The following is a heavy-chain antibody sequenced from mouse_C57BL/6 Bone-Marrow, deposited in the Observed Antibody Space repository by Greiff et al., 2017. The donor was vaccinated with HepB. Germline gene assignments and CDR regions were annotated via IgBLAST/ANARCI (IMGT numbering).Heavy chain of an antibody. J-gene: IGHJ2*01. D-gene: IGHD2-1*01. V-gene: IGHV1-15*01. CDR3: TRRDLLWDY. Sequence: VQLQQSGAELVRPGASVTLSCKASGYTFTDYEMHWVKQTPVHGLEWIGAFDPETGGTAYNQKFNGKAILTADKASSTAYIELRSLTSEDSAVFYCTRRDLLWDYWGQGTTLTVSS. CDR1: GYTFTDYE. CDR2: FDPETGGT.